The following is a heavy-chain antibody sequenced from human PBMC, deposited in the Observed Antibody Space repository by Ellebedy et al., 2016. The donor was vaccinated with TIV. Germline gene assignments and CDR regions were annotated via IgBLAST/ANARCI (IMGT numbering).Heavy chain of an antibody. Sequence: ASVKVSCXASGYTFTSYGISWVRQAPGQGLEWMGWISAYNGNTNYAQKLQGRVTMTTDTSTSTAYMELRSLRSDDTAVYYCARDSGVVVVEAVDAFDIWGKGTTVTVSS. J-gene: IGHJ3*02. CDR3: ARDSGVVVVEAVDAFDI. D-gene: IGHD2-15*01. CDR1: GYTFTSYG. CDR2: ISAYNGNT. V-gene: IGHV1-18*01.